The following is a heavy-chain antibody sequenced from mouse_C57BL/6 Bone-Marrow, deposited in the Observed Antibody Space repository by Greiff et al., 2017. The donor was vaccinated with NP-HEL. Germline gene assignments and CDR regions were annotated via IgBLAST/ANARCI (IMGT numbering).Heavy chain of an antibody. CDR2: ISSGSSTL. CDR3: ARRANYAMDY. V-gene: IGHV5-17*01. D-gene: IGHD1-1*01. J-gene: IGHJ4*01. CDR1: GFTFSDYG. Sequence: EVHLVESGGGLVKPGGSLKLSCAASGFTFSDYGMHWVRQAPEKGLEWVAYISSGSSTLYYADTVKGRFTISRDNAKNTLFLQMTSLRSEDTAMYYCARRANYAMDYWGQGTSVTVSS.